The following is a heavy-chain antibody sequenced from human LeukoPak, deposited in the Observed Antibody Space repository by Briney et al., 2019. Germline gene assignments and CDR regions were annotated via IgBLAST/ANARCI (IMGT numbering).Heavy chain of an antibody. V-gene: IGHV4-39*07. J-gene: IGHJ3*02. Sequence: SETLSLTCTVSGGSISSSSYYWGWIRQPPGKGLEWIGSIYYSGSTYYNPSLKSRVTISVDTSKNQFSLKLSSVTAADTAVYYCARGLGKDDFWGDAFDIWGQGTMVTVSS. D-gene: IGHD3-3*01. CDR3: ARGLGKDDFWGDAFDI. CDR1: GGSISSSSYY. CDR2: IYYSGST.